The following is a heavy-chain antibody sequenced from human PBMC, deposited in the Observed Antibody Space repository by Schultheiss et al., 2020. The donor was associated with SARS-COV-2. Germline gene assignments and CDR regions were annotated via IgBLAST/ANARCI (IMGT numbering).Heavy chain of an antibody. D-gene: IGHD6-19*01. CDR1: GYTFTSYD. J-gene: IGHJ6*02. CDR3: AKVEASSGWSLYYGMDV. V-gene: IGHV1-8*01. Sequence: ASVKVSCKASGYTFTSYDINWVRQATGQGLEWMGWMDPNSGSTGYAQKFQGRVTMTRSTSISTAYLELSSLRSDDTAVYYCAKVEASSGWSLYYGMDVWGQGTTVTVSS. CDR2: MDPNSGST.